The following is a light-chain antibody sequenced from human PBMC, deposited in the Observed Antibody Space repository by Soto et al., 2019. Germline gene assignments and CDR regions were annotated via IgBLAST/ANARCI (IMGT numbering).Light chain of an antibody. Sequence: DIQMTQSPSTLSASVGDRVTITCRASQSISTWLAWYQQKPGKAHKVLIYDASSLESGVPSRFSGGGSGTEFTLTISSLQPDDFATYYCQQYKNYLTFGPGTKVDIK. CDR2: DAS. CDR3: QQYKNYLT. V-gene: IGKV1-5*01. CDR1: QSISTW. J-gene: IGKJ3*01.